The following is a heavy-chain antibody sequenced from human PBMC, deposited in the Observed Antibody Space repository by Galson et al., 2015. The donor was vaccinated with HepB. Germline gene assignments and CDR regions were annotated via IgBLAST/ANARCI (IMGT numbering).Heavy chain of an antibody. CDR2: IYYSGST. Sequence: TLSLTCIVSGGSISSRSYYWGWIRQPPGKGLEWIGSIYYSGSTYYNPSLESRFTMSVDRSKNQFPLKLGSVSAADTAVYYCARHPTGLTYNWFDPWGQGTLVTVSS. CDR1: GGSISSRSYY. V-gene: IGHV4-39*01. CDR3: ARHPTGLTYNWFDP. D-gene: IGHD1-14*01. J-gene: IGHJ5*02.